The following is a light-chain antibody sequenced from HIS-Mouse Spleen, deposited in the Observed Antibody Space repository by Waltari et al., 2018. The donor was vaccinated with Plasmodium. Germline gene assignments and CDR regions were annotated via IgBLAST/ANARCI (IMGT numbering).Light chain of an antibody. Sequence: IVLTQSPGPLSLSPGERATLSCRASQSVSSSYLAWYQQKPGQAPRLLIYGAYSSATGIPDRFSGSGSGTDFTLTISRLEPEDFAVYYCQQYGSSLWTFGQGTKVEIK. J-gene: IGKJ1*01. V-gene: IGKV3-20*01. CDR3: QQYGSSLWT. CDR1: QSVSSSY. CDR2: GAY.